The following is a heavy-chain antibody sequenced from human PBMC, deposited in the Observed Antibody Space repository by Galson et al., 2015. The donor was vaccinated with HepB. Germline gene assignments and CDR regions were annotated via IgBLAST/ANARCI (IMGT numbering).Heavy chain of an antibody. D-gene: IGHD3-22*01. CDR2: IKSKTDGGTT. CDR1: GFTFSNAW. CDR3: TIDPSRGVVITTNVDY. Sequence: SLRLSCAASGFTFSNAWMSWVRQAPGKGLEWVGRIKSKTDGGTTDYAAPVKGRFTISRDDSKNTLYLQMNSLKTEDTAVYYCTIDPSRGVVITTNVDYWGQGTLVTVSS. J-gene: IGHJ4*02. V-gene: IGHV3-15*01.